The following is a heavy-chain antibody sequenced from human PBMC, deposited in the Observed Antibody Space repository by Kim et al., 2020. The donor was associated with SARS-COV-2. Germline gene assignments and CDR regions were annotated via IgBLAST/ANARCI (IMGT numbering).Heavy chain of an antibody. J-gene: IGHJ4*02. CDR3: TTGVWFGELSPFDY. V-gene: IGHV3-15*01. CDR2: IKSKTDGGTT. D-gene: IGHD3-10*01. CDR1: GFIFSNAW. Sequence: GGSLRLSCAASGFIFSNAWMSWVRQAPGKGLEWVGRIKSKTDGGTTDYAAPVKGRFTISRDDSKNTLYLQMNSLKTEDTAVYYCTTGVWFGELSPFDYWGQGTLVTVSS.